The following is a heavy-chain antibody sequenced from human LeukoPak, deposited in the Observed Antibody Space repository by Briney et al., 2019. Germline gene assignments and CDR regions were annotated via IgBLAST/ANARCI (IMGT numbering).Heavy chain of an antibody. Sequence: SETLSLTCTVSGGSITGYYWTWIRQPAGKGLEWIGSIYYSGSTYYNPSLKSRVTISVDTSKNQPSLKLSSVTAADTAVYYCAGDQGGRFGYYYMDVWGKGTTVTVSS. J-gene: IGHJ6*03. V-gene: IGHV4-4*07. CDR2: IYYSGST. D-gene: IGHD3-16*01. CDR3: AGDQGGRFGYYYMDV. CDR1: GGSITGYY.